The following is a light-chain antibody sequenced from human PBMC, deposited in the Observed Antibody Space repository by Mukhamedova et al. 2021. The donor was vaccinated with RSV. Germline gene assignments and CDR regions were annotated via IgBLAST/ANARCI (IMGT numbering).Light chain of an antibody. V-gene: IGKV1-39*01. CDR3: QQTYIYPQS. Sequence: WYQRRVHGKAPNLLIYATSILQSGVPSRFSGSGSGTDFTLTITSLQPEDFAAYFCQQTYIYPQSFGQGTKLEIK. J-gene: IGKJ2*03. CDR2: ATS.